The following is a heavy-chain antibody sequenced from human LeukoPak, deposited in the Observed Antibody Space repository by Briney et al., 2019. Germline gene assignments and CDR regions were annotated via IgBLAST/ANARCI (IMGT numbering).Heavy chain of an antibody. D-gene: IGHD4-11*01. V-gene: IGHV1-24*01. CDR2: FDPEDEKA. CDR3: TRSDRYRGRPFDY. J-gene: IGHJ4*02. CDR1: GHTLTEAC. Sequence: GASVKVSCKVSGHTLTEACIHWVRQAPGKGLEWMGSFDPEDEKAVFSRDFQGRITMTEDAATDTAYMDLSSLGSQDTAFYYCTRSDRYRGRPFDYWGKGTLVTVSS.